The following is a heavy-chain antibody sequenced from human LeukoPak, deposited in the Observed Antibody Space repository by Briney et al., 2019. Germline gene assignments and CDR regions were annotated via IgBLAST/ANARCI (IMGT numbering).Heavy chain of an antibody. V-gene: IGHV3-23*01. Sequence: GGSLRLSCAASGFTFSSYAMNWVRQAPGKGLEWVSGISGSGGTTYYADSVKGRFTISRDNSKNTLYLQMNSLRAEDTAVYYCARRGRVAATLFDYWGQGTLVTVSS. CDR3: ARRGRVAATLFDY. CDR1: GFTFSSYA. J-gene: IGHJ4*02. D-gene: IGHD2-15*01. CDR2: ISGSGGTT.